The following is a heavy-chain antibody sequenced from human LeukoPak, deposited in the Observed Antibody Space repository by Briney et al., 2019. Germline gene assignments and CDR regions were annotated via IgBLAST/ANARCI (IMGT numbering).Heavy chain of an antibody. CDR3: GKYTSTWGLDY. J-gene: IGHJ4*02. CDR2: ISYDGSNK. Sequence: GGSLRLSCAASGFTFSSYAMHWVRQAPGKGLEWVAVISYDGSNKYYADSVKGRFTISRDNSKNTLYLQMNSLRAEDTAIYYCGKYTSTWGLDYWGQGTLVTVSS. D-gene: IGHD3-16*01. CDR1: GFTFSSYA. V-gene: IGHV3-30-3*02.